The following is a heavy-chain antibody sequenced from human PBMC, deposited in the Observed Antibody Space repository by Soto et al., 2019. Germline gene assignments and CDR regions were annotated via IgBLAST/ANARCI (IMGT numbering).Heavy chain of an antibody. J-gene: IGHJ3*02. Sequence: GGSLRLSCAASGFTFDDYAMHWVRQAPGKGLEWVSGISWNSGSIGYADSVKGRFTISRDNAKNSLYLQMNSLRAEDTALYYCAKDTVATIGDAFDIWGQGTMVTVSS. CDR1: GFTFDDYA. CDR3: AKDTVATIGDAFDI. CDR2: ISWNSGSI. D-gene: IGHD5-12*01. V-gene: IGHV3-9*01.